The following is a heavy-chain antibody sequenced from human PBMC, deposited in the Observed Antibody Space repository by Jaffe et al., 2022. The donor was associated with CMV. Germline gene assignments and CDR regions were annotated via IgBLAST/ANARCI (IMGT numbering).Heavy chain of an antibody. V-gene: IGHV3-23*01. CDR3: AKGVGEIPNYYYYGMDV. CDR2: ISGSGGST. J-gene: IGHJ6*02. D-gene: IGHD2-2*02. CDR1: GFTFSSYA. Sequence: EVQLLESGGGLVQPGGSLRLSCAASGFTFSSYAMSWVRQAPGKGLEWVSAISGSGGSTYYADSVKGRFTISRDNSKNTLYLQMNSLRAEDTAVYYCAKGVGEIPNYYYYGMDVWGQGTTVTVSS.